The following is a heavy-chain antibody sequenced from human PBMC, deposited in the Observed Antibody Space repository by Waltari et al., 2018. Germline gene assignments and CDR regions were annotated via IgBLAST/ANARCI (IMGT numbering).Heavy chain of an antibody. CDR1: GFTFSSFW. CDR3: ARVKWYFDL. V-gene: IGHV3-7*01. J-gene: IGHJ2*01. CDR2: IKTDGSEI. Sequence: EVQLVESGGGLVQPGGSLRLSCAASGFTFSSFWMSWVRQTPGKGLEWVASIKTDGSEIQYVDSVKGRFTISRDNAENSLYLQMSSLRAEDTAMYYCARVKWYFDLWGRGTLVTVSS.